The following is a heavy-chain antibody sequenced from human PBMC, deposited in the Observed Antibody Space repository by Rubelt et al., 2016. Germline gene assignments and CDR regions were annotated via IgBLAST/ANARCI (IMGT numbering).Heavy chain of an antibody. D-gene: IGHD4-11*01. CDR3: ARDRLPDYSNYVFDY. CDR1: GFTFSSYG. CDR2: ISYDGSNK. Sequence: GFTFSSYGMHWVRQAPGKGLEWVAVISYDGSNKYYADSVKGRFTISRDNSKNTLYLQMNSLRAEDTAVYYCARDRLPDYSNYVFDYCGQGTMVTVSS. V-gene: IGHV3-30*03. J-gene: IGHJ4*02.